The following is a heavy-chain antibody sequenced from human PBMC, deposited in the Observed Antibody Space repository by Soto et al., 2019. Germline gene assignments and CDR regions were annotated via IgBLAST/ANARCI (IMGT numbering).Heavy chain of an antibody. CDR2: IYYTGST. CDR3: ASRTVITPNWYFDI. D-gene: IGHD4-4*01. Sequence: QVQLQESGPGLVKPSQTLSLTCTVSGGSISSGDYYWSWIRQPPGKGLEWIGYIYYTGSTYYNPSLKSRVTISVDPSKNQFSLKLSSVTAADTDVYYCASRTVITPNWYFDIWGRGTLVTVSS. CDR1: GGSISSGDYY. V-gene: IGHV4-30-4*01. J-gene: IGHJ2*01.